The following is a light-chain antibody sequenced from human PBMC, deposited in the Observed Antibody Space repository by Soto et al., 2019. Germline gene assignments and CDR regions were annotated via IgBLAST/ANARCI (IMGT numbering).Light chain of an antibody. CDR2: GAS. J-gene: IGKJ3*01. CDR3: QEYGCSPPFT. CDR1: QSVSSSY. Sequence: EIVLTQSPGTLSLSPGERATLSCRASQSVSSSYLAWYQQKPGQAPRLLIYGASSRATGIPDRFSGSGSGTDFTLTISRLEPEDCAVYYCQEYGCSPPFTFGSGTKVDSK. V-gene: IGKV3-20*01.